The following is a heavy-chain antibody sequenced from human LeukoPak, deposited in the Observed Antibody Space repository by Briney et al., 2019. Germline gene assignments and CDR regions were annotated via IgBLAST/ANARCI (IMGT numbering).Heavy chain of an antibody. D-gene: IGHD2-2*01. CDR2: IIPILGIA. CDR3: ARPQLLSQPYYYGMDV. V-gene: IGHV1-69*02. Sequence: SVKVSCKASGYTFTGYYMHWVRQAPGQGLEWMGRIIPILGIANYAQKFQGRVTITADKSTSTAYMELSSLRSEDTAVYYCARPQLLSQPYYYGMDVWGQGTTVTVSS. CDR1: GYTFTGYY. J-gene: IGHJ6*02.